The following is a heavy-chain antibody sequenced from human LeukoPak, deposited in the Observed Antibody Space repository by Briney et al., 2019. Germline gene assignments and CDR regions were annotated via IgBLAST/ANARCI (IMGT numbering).Heavy chain of an antibody. CDR1: GFTFSSVD. CDR3: ARGPPRGKYYYMDV. V-gene: IGHV3-13*01. Sequence: PGGSLRLSCAASGFTFSSVDMHWVRQPPGQGLEWVSTIGTASDTYYPGSVEGRFTLSRGNAKNSLYLQMNSLTAGDTAVYYCARGPPRGKYYYMDVWGKGTTVTVSS. CDR2: IGTASDT. J-gene: IGHJ6*03. D-gene: IGHD1-1*01.